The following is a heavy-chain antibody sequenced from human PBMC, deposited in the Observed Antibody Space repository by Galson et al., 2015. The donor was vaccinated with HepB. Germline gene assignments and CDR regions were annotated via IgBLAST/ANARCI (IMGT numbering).Heavy chain of an antibody. D-gene: IGHD5-12*01. CDR1: GFTFSNHG. J-gene: IGHJ4*02. V-gene: IGHV3-23*01. CDR3: AMQGRYGGFGPVDY. Sequence: SLRLSCASSGFTFSNHGMSWFRPAPGKGLEWVSAISASGDYTNYADSVKGRFTISRDKSKNTLYLQMNSLRAEDTAVYYCAMQGRYGGFGPVDYWGQGTLVTVSS. CDR2: ISASGDYT.